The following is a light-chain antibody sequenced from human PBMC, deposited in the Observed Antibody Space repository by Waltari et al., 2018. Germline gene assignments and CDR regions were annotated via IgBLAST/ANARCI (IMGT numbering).Light chain of an antibody. J-gene: IGKJ2*01. V-gene: IGKV1-5*03. CDR3: QQYNSYSRYT. CDR2: KAA. Sequence: DIQMTQSPSTLSASVGDRVTITCRASQSISSWLAWYQQKPGKAPKLLISKAASLEGGVPSRFSGSGSGTEFTLTISSLQPDDFATYYCQQYNSYSRYTFGQGTKLEIK. CDR1: QSISSW.